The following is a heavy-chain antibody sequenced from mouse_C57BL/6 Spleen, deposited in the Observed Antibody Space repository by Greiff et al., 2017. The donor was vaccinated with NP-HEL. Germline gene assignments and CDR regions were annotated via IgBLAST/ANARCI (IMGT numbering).Heavy chain of an antibody. CDR2: IDPSDSYT. J-gene: IGHJ3*01. Sequence: QVQLQQPGAELVKPGASVKLSCKASGYTFTSYWMQWVKQRPGQGLEWIGEIDPSDSYTNYNQKFKGKATLTVDTSSSTAYMQLSSLTSEDSAVYYCARGLDDGYYAFAYWGQGTLVTVSA. V-gene: IGHV1-50*01. D-gene: IGHD2-3*01. CDR3: ARGLDDGYYAFAY. CDR1: GYTFTSYW.